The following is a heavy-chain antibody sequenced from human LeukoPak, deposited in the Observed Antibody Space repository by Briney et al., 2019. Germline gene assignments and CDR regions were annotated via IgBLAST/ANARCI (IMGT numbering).Heavy chain of an antibody. D-gene: IGHD3-22*01. J-gene: IGHJ3*02. CDR1: GGSISSYY. V-gene: IGHV4-59*01. CDR3: ARIVGDSSPRTAFDI. CDR2: IYDSGST. Sequence: SETLSLTCTVSGGSISSYYWSWIRQPPGKGLEWIGYIYDSGSTKYNPSLKSRVTISVDTSKNQFSLKLSSVTAADTAVYYFARIVGDSSPRTAFDIWGQGTMVTVSS.